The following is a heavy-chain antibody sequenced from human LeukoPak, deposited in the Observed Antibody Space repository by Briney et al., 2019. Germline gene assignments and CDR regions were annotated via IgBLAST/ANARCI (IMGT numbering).Heavy chain of an antibody. J-gene: IGHJ4*02. D-gene: IGHD2-2*01. V-gene: IGHV4-30-4*08. CDR2: IYYSGST. CDR1: GGSISSSSYY. CDR3: ARGEVPAARGVGYYFDY. Sequence: SETLSLTCTVSGGSISSSSYYWGWIRQPPGKGLEWIGYIYYSGSTYYNPSLKSRVTISVDTSKNQFSLKLSSVTAADTAVYYCARGEVPAARGVGYYFDYWGQGTLVTVSS.